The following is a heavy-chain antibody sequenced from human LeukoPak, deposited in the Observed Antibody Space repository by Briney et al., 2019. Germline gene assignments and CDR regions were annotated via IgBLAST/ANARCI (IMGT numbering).Heavy chain of an antibody. CDR1: GFSFRNSW. CDR2: TNEDESAK. Sequence: PGGSLRLSCAASGFSFRNSWMAWVRQAPGKGLEWVALTNEDESAKYYVDSVKGRFPISRDNAKNSLFLQMNSLRDEDTEMYYCARGVNRAYDIWGHGTMVTVSS. V-gene: IGHV3-7*01. CDR3: ARGVNRAYDI. D-gene: IGHD2-8*01. J-gene: IGHJ3*02.